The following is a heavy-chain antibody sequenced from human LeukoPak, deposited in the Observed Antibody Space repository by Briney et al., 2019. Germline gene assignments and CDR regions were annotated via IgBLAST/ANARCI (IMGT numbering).Heavy chain of an antibody. D-gene: IGHD3-16*01. CDR1: GYTFTNYY. CDR2: INPNSGGT. V-gene: IGHV1-2*02. J-gene: IGHJ4*02. CDR3: ARDNDSRDPPHFDY. Sequence: GASVKVSCKASGYTFTNYYIHWVRQAPGQGLEWMGWINPNSGGTNYAQKFQGRVTMTRDTSISTAYMELSRLRSDDTAVYYCARDNDSRDPPHFDYWGQGTLVTVSS.